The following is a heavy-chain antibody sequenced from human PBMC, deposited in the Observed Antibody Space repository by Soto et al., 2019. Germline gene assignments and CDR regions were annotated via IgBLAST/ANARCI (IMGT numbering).Heavy chain of an antibody. V-gene: IGHV4-34*01. CDR2: INHSGST. CDR3: ARDLLYYDFWSGYYRRYYNWFDP. Sequence: PSETLSLTCAVYGGSFSGYYWSWIRRPPGKGLEWIGEINHSGSTNYNPSLKSRVTISVDTSKNQFSLKLSSVTAADTAVYYCARDLLYYDFWSGYYRRYYNWFDPWGQGTLVTVSS. CDR1: GGSFSGYY. J-gene: IGHJ5*02. D-gene: IGHD3-3*01.